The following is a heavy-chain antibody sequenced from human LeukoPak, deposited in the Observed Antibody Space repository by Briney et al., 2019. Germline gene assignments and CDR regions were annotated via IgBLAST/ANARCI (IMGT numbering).Heavy chain of an antibody. V-gene: IGHV4-4*02. J-gene: IGHJ5*02. CDR1: GGSISSNNW. Sequence: SETLSLTCAVSGGSISSNNWWGWVRQPPGKGLEWIGEIYHSGSPNYNPSLKSRVTISVDKSRNHFSLNLNSVTAADTAVYYCARRRKDLNWFDPWGQGTLVTVSS. CDR3: ARRRKDLNWFDP. CDR2: IYHSGSP.